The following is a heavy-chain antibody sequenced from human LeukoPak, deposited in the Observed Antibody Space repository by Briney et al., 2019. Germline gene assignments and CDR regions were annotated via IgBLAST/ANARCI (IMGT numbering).Heavy chain of an antibody. J-gene: IGHJ4*02. V-gene: IGHV3-21*01. CDR2: ISSSSNYI. CDR3: ARDVPSDYGDYFDY. D-gene: IGHD4-17*01. CDR1: GFTFSSYS. Sequence: GGSLRLSCAASGFTFSSYSMNWVRQAPGKGLEWVSSISSSSNYIYYADSVKGRFTISRDNAKNSLYLQMNSLRAEDTAVYYCARDVPSDYGDYFDYWGQGTLVTVSS.